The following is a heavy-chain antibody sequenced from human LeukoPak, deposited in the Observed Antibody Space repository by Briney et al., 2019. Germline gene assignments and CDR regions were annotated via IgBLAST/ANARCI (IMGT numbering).Heavy chain of an antibody. V-gene: IGHV1-2*02. Sequence: ASVKVSCKASGYPFTTYYIHWVRQAPGQGLEWMGCINPKNGDSKYAQKFQGRVTMTGATSIATAYMEVSRLTSDDTAVYFCARAGYDYGDSSDFWGQGTLVTVSS. D-gene: IGHD4-17*01. CDR1: GYPFTTYY. J-gene: IGHJ4*02. CDR2: INPKNGDS. CDR3: ARAGYDYGDSSDF.